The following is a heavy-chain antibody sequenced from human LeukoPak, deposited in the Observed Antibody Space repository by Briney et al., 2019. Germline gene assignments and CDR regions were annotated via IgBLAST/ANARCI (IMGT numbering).Heavy chain of an antibody. CDR1: GYSFTNYW. CDR2: IYPSDSDT. Sequence: GESLKISCEGSGYSFTNYWIAWVRQMPGKGLEWMGIIYPSDSDTRYSPSFQGQVTISAEKSISTAYLQWSSLRASDSAIYYCARIIYGFYYFEYWGQGTLVTVSS. D-gene: IGHD2-2*02. V-gene: IGHV5-51*01. J-gene: IGHJ4*02. CDR3: ARIIYGFYYFEY.